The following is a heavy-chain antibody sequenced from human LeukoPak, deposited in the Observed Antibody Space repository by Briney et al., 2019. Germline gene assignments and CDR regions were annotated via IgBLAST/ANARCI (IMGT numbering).Heavy chain of an antibody. J-gene: IGHJ4*02. CDR2: IIPIFDTA. Sequence: SVKVSCKASGGTFSSYVISWVRQAPGQGLEWMGRIIPIFDTANYAQKFQGRVTITTDESTSTAYMELSSLRSEDTAVYCCARAPSIVGATLGYWGQGTLVTVSS. CDR1: GGTFSSYV. V-gene: IGHV1-69*05. CDR3: ARAPSIVGATLGY. D-gene: IGHD1-26*01.